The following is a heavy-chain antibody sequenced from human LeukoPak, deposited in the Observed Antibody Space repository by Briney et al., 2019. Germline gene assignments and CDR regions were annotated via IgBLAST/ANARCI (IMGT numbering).Heavy chain of an antibody. CDR1: GFTFSSYG. CDR2: IRYDGSNK. CDR3: ARQDATTTPGGYFDY. J-gene: IGHJ4*02. V-gene: IGHV3-30*02. D-gene: IGHD4-17*01. Sequence: PGGSLRLSCAASGFTFSSYGMHWVRQAPGKGLEWVAFIRYDGSNKYYADSVKGRFTISRDNSKNTLYLQMNSLRAEDTAVYYCARQDATTTPGGYFDYWGQGTLVTVSS.